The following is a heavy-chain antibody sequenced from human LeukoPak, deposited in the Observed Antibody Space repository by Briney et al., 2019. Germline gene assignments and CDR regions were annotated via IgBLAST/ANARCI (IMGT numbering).Heavy chain of an antibody. CDR3: ARGPLSGSYGDY. V-gene: IGHV1-18*01. CDR2: VSAYNGNT. J-gene: IGHJ4*02. Sequence: ASVKVSCKASGYSFTSYGISWVRQAPGQGLEWMGWVSAYNGNTDYAQKFQGRVTMTTDTSTTTAYMELRSLKSDDTAVYYCARGPLSGSYGDYWGQGTLATVSS. D-gene: IGHD1-26*01. CDR1: GYSFTSYG.